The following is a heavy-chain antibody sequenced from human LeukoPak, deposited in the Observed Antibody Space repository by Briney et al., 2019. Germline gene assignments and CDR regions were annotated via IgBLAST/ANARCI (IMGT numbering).Heavy chain of an antibody. D-gene: IGHD3-22*01. V-gene: IGHV1-2*02. J-gene: IGHJ4*02. Sequence: ASVKVSCKASGYTFTGYYMHWVRQAPGQGLEWMGWINPNSGGTNYAQKFQGRVTMTGDTSISTAYMELSRLRSDDTAVYYCAREKRQTYYYDSSGYYNYNYFDYWGQGTLVTVSS. CDR3: AREKRQTYYYDSSGYYNYNYFDY. CDR1: GYTFTGYY. CDR2: INPNSGGT.